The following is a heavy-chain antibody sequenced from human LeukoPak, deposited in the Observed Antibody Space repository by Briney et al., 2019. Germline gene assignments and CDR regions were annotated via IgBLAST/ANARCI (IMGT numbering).Heavy chain of an antibody. V-gene: IGHV4-39*01. Sequence: SETLSLTCTVSGDSVTSGTFYWAWLRQPPGKGLEWIATVYYTGSTYYNPSLESRVTISIDTSKNQFSLKLKSVVAPDTAIYYCARHSGSGSLSRPFDPWGQGSLVTVSS. CDR2: VYYTGST. D-gene: IGHD3-10*01. J-gene: IGHJ5*02. CDR1: GDSVTSGTFY. CDR3: ARHSGSGSLSRPFDP.